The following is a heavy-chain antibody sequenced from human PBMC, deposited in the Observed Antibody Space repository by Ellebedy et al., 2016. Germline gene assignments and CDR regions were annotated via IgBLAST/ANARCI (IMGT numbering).Heavy chain of an antibody. Sequence: GGSLRLXXAASGFTFSSYAMSWVRQAPGKGLEWVSAISGSGGSTYYADSVKGRFTISRDNSKNTLYLQMNSLRAEDTAVYYCANAGPQSSRYCRNWGQGTMVTVSS. D-gene: IGHD2-15*01. V-gene: IGHV3-23*01. CDR1: GFTFSSYA. CDR2: ISGSGGST. CDR3: ANAGPQSSRYCRN. J-gene: IGHJ3*01.